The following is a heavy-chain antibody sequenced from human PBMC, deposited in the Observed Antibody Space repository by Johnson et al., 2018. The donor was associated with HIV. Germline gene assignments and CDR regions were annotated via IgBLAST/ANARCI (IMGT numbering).Heavy chain of an antibody. V-gene: IGHV3-30*04. D-gene: IGHD5-18*01. Sequence: QVQLVESGGGVVQPGRSVRLSCAASGLRFSDYGMHWVRQAPGKGLEWVAVISFDGTNEYYADSVKGRFTISRDNSNNTLYLQMNSLRAEDSAVFHCAKDRGRGYNYGWGAFDIWGQGTMVTVSS. J-gene: IGHJ3*02. CDR3: AKDRGRGYNYGWGAFDI. CDR1: GLRFSDYG. CDR2: ISFDGTNE.